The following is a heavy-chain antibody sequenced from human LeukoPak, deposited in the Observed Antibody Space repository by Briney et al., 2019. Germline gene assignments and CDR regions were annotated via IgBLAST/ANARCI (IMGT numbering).Heavy chain of an antibody. Sequence: SETLSLTCTVSGGSISSYYWSWIRQPPGKGLEWIGYIYYSGSTNYNPSLKSRVTISVDTSKNQFSLKLSSVTAADTAVYYCARASSGYGSGSYYIRPYYYYYMDVWGKGTTVTISS. J-gene: IGHJ6*03. CDR2: IYYSGST. CDR1: GGSISSYY. V-gene: IGHV4-59*01. D-gene: IGHD3-10*01. CDR3: ARASSGYGSGSYYIRPYYYYYMDV.